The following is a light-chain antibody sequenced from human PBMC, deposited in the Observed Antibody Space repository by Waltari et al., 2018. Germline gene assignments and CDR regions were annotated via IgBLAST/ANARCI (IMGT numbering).Light chain of an antibody. CDR2: KAS. J-gene: IGKJ4*01. Sequence: IQMTPSPATLSASVGDRVPITCQASQNINNWLAWYQQKPGKAPKLLIYKASTLESVVPSRFSGSGSGTEFTLTITSLQPDDFATYHCQQYNTYWLTFGGGTKVEIK. CDR1: QNINNW. CDR3: QQYNTYWLT. V-gene: IGKV1-5*03.